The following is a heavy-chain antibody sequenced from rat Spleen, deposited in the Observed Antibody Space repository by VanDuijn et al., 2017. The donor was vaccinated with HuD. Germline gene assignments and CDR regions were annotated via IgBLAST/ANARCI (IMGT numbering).Heavy chain of an antibody. CDR2: INYDGGST. CDR3: TRDRILRSTGFDY. Sequence: EVQLVESGGGLVQPGRSLKLSCAASGFTFNDYYMAWVRQAPTKGLEWVASINYDGGSTYYRDSVKGRFTISRDNAKSSLYLQMDSLGSEDTATHYCTRDRILRSTGFDYWGQGVMVTVSS. CDR1: GFTFNDYY. J-gene: IGHJ2*01. D-gene: IGHD1-6*01. V-gene: IGHV5-20*01.